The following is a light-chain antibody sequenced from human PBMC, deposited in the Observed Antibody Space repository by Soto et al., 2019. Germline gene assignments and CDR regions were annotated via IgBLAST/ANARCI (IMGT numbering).Light chain of an antibody. CDR1: QDIRNY. CDR2: DAS. Sequence: DIQMTQSPSSLSASVGDRVTITCQASQDIRNYLNWYQQKPGKAPKFLIYDASNLERGVPSRFSGSGSGTDFTFTISSLQPEDIGTYYCQQYDNLAFTFGQGTRRRLN. J-gene: IGKJ5*01. CDR3: QQYDNLAFT. V-gene: IGKV1-33*01.